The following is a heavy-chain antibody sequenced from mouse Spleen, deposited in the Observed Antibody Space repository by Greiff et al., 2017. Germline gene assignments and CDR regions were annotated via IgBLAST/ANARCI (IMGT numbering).Heavy chain of an antibody. CDR3: ARRGGTYYYAMDY. CDR2: ISYDGSN. D-gene: IGHD4-1*01. CDR1: GYSITSGYY. V-gene: IGHV3-6*01. J-gene: IGHJ4*01. Sequence: EVQLKESGPGLVKPSQSLSLTCSVPGYSITSGYYWNWIRQFPGNKLEWMGYISYDGSNNYNPSLKNRISITRDTSKNQFFLKLNSVTTEDTATYYCARRGGTYYYAMDYWGQGTSVTVSS.